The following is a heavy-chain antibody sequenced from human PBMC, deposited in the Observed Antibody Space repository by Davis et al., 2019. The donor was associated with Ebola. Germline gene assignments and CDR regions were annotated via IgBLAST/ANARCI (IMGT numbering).Heavy chain of an antibody. CDR3: TKGDRDYSSSPFDY. V-gene: IGHV3-23*01. Sequence: PAGSLRLSCAASGFTFNTYAMSWVRQPPGKGLEWISSTSSSGTVTYYADSVKGRFTISRDSSKNTLDLQMNSLRAEDTALYACTKGDRDYSSSPFDYWGQGTLVTVSS. CDR1: GFTFNTYA. D-gene: IGHD3-22*01. CDR2: TSSSGTVT. J-gene: IGHJ4*02.